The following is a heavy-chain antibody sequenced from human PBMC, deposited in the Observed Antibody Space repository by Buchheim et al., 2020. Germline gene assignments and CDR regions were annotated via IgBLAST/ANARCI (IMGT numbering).Heavy chain of an antibody. D-gene: IGHD6-19*01. CDR3: ARGSSGWNYFDY. CDR1: GGSINDGNYY. J-gene: IGHJ4*02. CDR2: IYPRGST. V-gene: IGHV4-61*02. Sequence: QVQLQESGPGLVKPSETVSLTCTVSGGSINDGNYYWSWIRQPAGKGLEWIGRIYPRGSTNYNPSLKSRVPMSLHTSSKQFSLRLSSVTAAETAVYYCARGSSGWNYFDYWGQGIL.